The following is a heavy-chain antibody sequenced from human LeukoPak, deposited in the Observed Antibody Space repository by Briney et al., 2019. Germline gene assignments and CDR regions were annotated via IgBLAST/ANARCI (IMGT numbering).Heavy chain of an antibody. V-gene: IGHV1-2*02. Sequence: ASVKVSCKTSGYIFTDYYIQWVRQAPGQGLEWMGWIDPNSGGTNYAQKFQGRVTMTRDTSISTAYMELSRLRSDDTAVYYCARDGPIAYCGGDCYSYYYYYMDVWGKGTTVTVSS. CDR3: ARDGPIAYCGGDCYSYYYYYMDV. CDR2: IDPNSGGT. CDR1: GYIFTDYY. J-gene: IGHJ6*03. D-gene: IGHD2-21*01.